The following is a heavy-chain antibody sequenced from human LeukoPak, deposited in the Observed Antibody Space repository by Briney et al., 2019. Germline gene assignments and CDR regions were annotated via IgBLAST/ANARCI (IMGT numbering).Heavy chain of an antibody. Sequence: PEGSLRLSCAASGFTVSSNYMSWVRQAPGKGLEWVSVIYSGGSTYYADSVKGRFTISRDNSKNTLYLQMNSLRAEDTAVYYCARYGDYEVYFDYWGQGTLVTVSS. CDR3: ARYGDYEVYFDY. J-gene: IGHJ4*02. CDR2: IYSGGST. CDR1: GFTVSSNY. D-gene: IGHD4-17*01. V-gene: IGHV3-53*01.